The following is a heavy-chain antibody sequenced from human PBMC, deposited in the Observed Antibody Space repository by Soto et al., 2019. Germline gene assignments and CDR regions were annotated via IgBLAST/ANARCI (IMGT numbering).Heavy chain of an antibody. V-gene: IGHV3-74*01. CDR2: ISPDGTNT. CDR1: GLSFSGSW. D-gene: IGHD5-12*01. Sequence: GGSLRLSCAASGLSFSGSWMHWVRQGPGKGLVWVSRISPDGTNTYYADSVKGRFTISRDNARNTLYLQMNSLSAEDTALYYCARGYTGYGHFDYWGQGAPAPVSS. J-gene: IGHJ4*02. CDR3: ARGYTGYGHFDY.